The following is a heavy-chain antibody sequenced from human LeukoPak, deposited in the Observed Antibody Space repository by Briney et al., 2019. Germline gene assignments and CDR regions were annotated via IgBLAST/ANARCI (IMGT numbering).Heavy chain of an antibody. CDR1: GGSFSSSSYY. V-gene: IGHV4-39*07. CDR2: IYYSGNT. D-gene: IGHD3-16*02. CDR3: ARGGVKKTIKFDY. J-gene: IGHJ4*02. Sequence: SETLSLTCTVSGGSFSSSSYYWGWIRQPPGKGLEWIGSIYYSGNTYPNPSLKSRVTISVDTSKNQFSLKLSSVTAADTAVYYCARGGVKKTIKFDYWGQGTLVTVSS.